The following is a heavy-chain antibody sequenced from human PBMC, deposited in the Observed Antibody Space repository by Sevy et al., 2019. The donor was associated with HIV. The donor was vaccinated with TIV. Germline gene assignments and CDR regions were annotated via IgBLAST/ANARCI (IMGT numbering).Heavy chain of an antibody. CDR1: GSPSSNAW. J-gene: IGHJ3*01. Sequence: GGSLNPPFAPSGSPSSNAWLNWARQAPGKGRGWVGLIKNENEGGKTDYAAPVKGRFTISRDDSKNTLFLQMSSLKTEDTVIYYCTTDWGSGTTWVRAFDLWGQGTMVTVSS. CDR3: TTDWGSGTTWVRAFDL. D-gene: IGHD1-7*01. V-gene: IGHV3-15*01. CDR2: IKNENEGGKT.